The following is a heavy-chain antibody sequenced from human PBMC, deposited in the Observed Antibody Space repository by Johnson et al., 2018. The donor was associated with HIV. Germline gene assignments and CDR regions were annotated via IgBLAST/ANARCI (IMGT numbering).Heavy chain of an antibody. CDR1: GFTFSREN. CDR3: AIGRGEFPRHAFDI. D-gene: IGHD3-10*01. CDR2: ISRSGSTI. V-gene: IGHV3-48*04. Sequence: VQLVESGGDVVQPGMSLRLSYAASGFTFSRENMHWVRQAPGKGLEWVSYISRSGSTIYYGDSVKGRFTISRDNAKNSLYLQMNSLRAEDTAVYYCAIGRGEFPRHAFDIWGQGTMVTVSS. J-gene: IGHJ3*02.